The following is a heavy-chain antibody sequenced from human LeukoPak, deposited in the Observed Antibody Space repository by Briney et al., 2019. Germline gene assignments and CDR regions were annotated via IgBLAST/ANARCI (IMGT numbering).Heavy chain of an antibody. CDR3: ARVLGSSTTPAVDY. V-gene: IGHV3-11*05. CDR2: ISSSSSYT. CDR1: GFTFSDYY. J-gene: IGHJ4*02. Sequence: GGSLRLSCAASGFTFSDYYMSWIRQAPGKGLEWVSYISSSSSYTSYADSVKGRFTISRDNAKNSLYLQMNSLRAEDTAVYYCARVLGSSTTPAVDYWGQGTLVTVSS. D-gene: IGHD2-2*01.